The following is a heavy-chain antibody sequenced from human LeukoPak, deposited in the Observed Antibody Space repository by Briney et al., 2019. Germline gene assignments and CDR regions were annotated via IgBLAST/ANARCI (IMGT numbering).Heavy chain of an antibody. Sequence: SETLSLTCTVSGGSISSGDYYWSWIRQPPGKGLEWIGFIYYSGSTYYNPSLKSRVTISVDTSKNQFSLKLSSVTAADTAVYYCARGSAMIVSHWGQGTLVTVSS. CDR1: GGSISSGDYY. CDR3: ARGSAMIVSH. CDR2: IYYSGST. J-gene: IGHJ4*02. D-gene: IGHD3-22*01. V-gene: IGHV4-30-4*01.